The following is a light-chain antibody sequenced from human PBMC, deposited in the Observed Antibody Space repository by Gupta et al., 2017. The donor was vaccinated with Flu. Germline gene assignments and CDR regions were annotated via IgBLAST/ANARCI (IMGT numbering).Light chain of an antibody. J-gene: IGKJ1*01. CDR1: QSFTNNY. CDR2: GTS. V-gene: IGKV3-20*01. Sequence: DIVLTPSPGTLSLSPGESATLSCRASQSFTNNYLAWYQQKPGQAPRLLIFGTSNRATGVPDRFSGSVSGTDFTLTISRLEPEDFAVYYCQQSASSQWTFGQGTKVEI. CDR3: QQSASSQWT.